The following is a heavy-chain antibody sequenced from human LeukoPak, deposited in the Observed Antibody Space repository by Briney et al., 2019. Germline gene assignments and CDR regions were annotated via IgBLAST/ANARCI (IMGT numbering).Heavy chain of an antibody. Sequence: ASVKVSCKASGYTFTNYGVTWVRQAPGQGLDWMGWISAYNGNTDYAQNLQGRVTMTTDTSTSTAYMELRSLRSDDTAVYYCARGGRGKAVGEREDFWGQGTLVTVSS. CDR2: ISAYNGNT. CDR1: GYTFTNYG. D-gene: IGHD6-19*01. V-gene: IGHV1-18*01. J-gene: IGHJ4*02. CDR3: ARGGRGKAVGEREDF.